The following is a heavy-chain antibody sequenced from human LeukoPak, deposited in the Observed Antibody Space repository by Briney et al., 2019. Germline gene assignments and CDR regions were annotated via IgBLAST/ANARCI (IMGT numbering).Heavy chain of an antibody. CDR2: IYYSGSA. CDR1: GGSINSYY. J-gene: IGHJ3*02. V-gene: IGHV4-59*01. CDR3: ARESFRYCSSTSCYVGGDAFDI. Sequence: PSETLSLTCSVSGGSINSYYWSWIRQPPGKGLEWIGYIYYSGSAIYNPSLKSRVTISIDTSKNQFSLKLSSVTAADTAVFYCARESFRYCSSTSCYVGGDAFDIWGQGTMVTVSS. D-gene: IGHD2-2*01.